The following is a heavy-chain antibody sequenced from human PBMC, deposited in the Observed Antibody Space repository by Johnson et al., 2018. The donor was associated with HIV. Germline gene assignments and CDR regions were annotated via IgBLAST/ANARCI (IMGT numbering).Heavy chain of an antibody. Sequence: VQLVESGGGVVQPGRSLRLSCAASGFTVSSNYMSWVRQAPGKGLEWVSVIYSGGSTYYADSVKGRFTISRDNSKNTLYLQMNGLRPEDTAVYYCAKDEAQTLASAGRDAFDFWGQGTAVTV. CDR3: AKDEAQTLASAGRDAFDF. D-gene: IGHD6-13*01. V-gene: IGHV3-66*01. CDR1: GFTVSSNY. CDR2: IYSGGST. J-gene: IGHJ3*01.